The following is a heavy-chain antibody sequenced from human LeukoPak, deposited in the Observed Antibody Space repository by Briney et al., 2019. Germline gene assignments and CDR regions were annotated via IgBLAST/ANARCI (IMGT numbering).Heavy chain of an antibody. D-gene: IGHD5-18*01. J-gene: IGHJ4*02. V-gene: IGHV4-39*01. CDR3: VSPRGFSYGYFDY. CDR1: GGSISSSSDY. CDR2: IYYSKNT. Sequence: SETLSLTCTVSGGSISSSSDYWGWIRQPPGKGLEWIGSIYYSKNTYYNPSLKSRVTISADTSKSQFSLTLGSVSATDTAVYYCVSPRGFSYGYFDYWGQGTLVTVSS.